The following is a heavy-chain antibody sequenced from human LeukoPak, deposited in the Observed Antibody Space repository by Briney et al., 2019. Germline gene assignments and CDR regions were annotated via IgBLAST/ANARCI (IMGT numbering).Heavy chain of an antibody. Sequence: PGESLRLSCAASGFTFSSYWMSWVRQAPGKGLEWVANIKQDGSEKYYVDSMKGRFTISRDNAKKSLYLQMNSLRAEDTAVYYCARGDYYGSGSSFIDAFDIWGQGTMVTVSS. CDR1: GFTFSSYW. D-gene: IGHD3-10*01. J-gene: IGHJ3*02. CDR2: IKQDGSEK. CDR3: ARGDYYGSGSSFIDAFDI. V-gene: IGHV3-7*04.